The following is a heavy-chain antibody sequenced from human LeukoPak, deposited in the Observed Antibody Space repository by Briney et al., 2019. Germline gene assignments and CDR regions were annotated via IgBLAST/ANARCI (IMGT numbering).Heavy chain of an antibody. D-gene: IGHD2-15*01. CDR3: ARGSVVAANFDF. Sequence: GGSLRLSCAASGFTFSDYNMSWIRQAPGKVLEWVSSITISGSSTYNADSVKGRFTISRDNAKNSLYLQMNSLRAEDTAVYYCARGSVVAANFDFWGKGTLVTVSS. J-gene: IGHJ4*02. V-gene: IGHV3-11*01. CDR1: GFTFSDYN. CDR2: ITISGSST.